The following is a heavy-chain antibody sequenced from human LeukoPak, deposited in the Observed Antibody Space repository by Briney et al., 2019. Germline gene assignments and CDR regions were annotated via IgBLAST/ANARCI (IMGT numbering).Heavy chain of an antibody. J-gene: IGHJ3*02. CDR1: GGSINSFY. CDR3: ARLDAASGWYDAFDI. CDR2: IYYSGST. V-gene: IGHV4-59*01. Sequence: PSETLSLTCTVSGGSINSFYWGWIRQPPGMGLEWVGYIYYSGSTNYNPSLRSRVTVPVDTSKKQFSLRLNSVTPADTAVYYCARLDAASGWYDAFDIWGRGTMVTVSS. D-gene: IGHD6-19*01.